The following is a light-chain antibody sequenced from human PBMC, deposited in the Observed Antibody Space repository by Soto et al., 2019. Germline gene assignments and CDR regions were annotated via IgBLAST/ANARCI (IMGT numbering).Light chain of an antibody. J-gene: IGKJ1*01. CDR1: QSLSGW. CDR2: KAS. CDR3: QQYYSYRT. V-gene: IGKV1-5*03. Sequence: DIQMTQSPSTLSASVGDRVTITCRASQSLSGWLAWYQQKPGKAPKLLIYKASSLESGVPSRFSGNGSGTDFTLTISSMKPDDFATYYCQQYYSYRTFGQGTKVDIK.